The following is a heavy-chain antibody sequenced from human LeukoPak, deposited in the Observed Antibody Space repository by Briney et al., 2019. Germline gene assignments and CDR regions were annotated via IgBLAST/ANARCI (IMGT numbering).Heavy chain of an antibody. Sequence: PSETLSLTCTVSGGSISSYYWSWIRQPPGKGLERIGYIYYSGSTNYNPSLKSRVTISVDTSKNQFSLKLSSVTAADTAVYYCARHFPLDYDFWSGYYTDYYYGMDVWGQGTTVTASS. V-gene: IGHV4-59*08. J-gene: IGHJ6*02. CDR3: ARHFPLDYDFWSGYYTDYYYGMDV. CDR1: GGSISSYY. D-gene: IGHD3-3*01. CDR2: IYYSGST.